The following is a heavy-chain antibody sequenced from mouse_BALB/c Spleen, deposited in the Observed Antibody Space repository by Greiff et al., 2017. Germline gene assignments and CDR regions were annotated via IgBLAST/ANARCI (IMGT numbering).Heavy chain of an antibody. J-gene: IGHJ3*01. Sequence: VQLQQSGAELVKPGASVKLSCTASGFNIKDTYMHWVKQRPEQGLEWIGRIDPANGNTKYDPKFQGKATITADTSSNTAYLQLSSLTSEDTAVYYCGEGDYGSSWFAYWGQGTLVTVSA. V-gene: IGHV14-3*02. D-gene: IGHD1-1*01. CDR3: GEGDYGSSWFAY. CDR2: IDPANGNT. CDR1: GFNIKDTY.